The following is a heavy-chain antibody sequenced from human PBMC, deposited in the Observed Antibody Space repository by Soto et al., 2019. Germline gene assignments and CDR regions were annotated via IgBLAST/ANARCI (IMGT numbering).Heavy chain of an antibody. J-gene: IGHJ6*02. CDR3: ARDPAADYYYGMDV. V-gene: IGHV1-69*13. D-gene: IGHD6-25*01. CDR2: IIPIFGTA. CDR1: GGTFSSYA. Sequence: SVKVSCKASGGTFSSYAISWVRQAPGQGLEWMGGIIPIFGTANYAQKFQGRVTITAGESTSTAYMELSSLRSEDTAVYYCARDPAADYYYGMDVWGQGTTVTVSS.